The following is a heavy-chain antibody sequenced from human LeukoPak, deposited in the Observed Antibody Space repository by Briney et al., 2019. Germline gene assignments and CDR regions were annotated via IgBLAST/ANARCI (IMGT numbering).Heavy chain of an antibody. CDR2: INPNSGGT. CDR3: ARDGSQAAAGTEWFDP. Sequence: ASVTVSCKASGYTFTGYYMHWVRQAPGQGLEWMGWINPNSGGTNYAQKFQGRVTMTRDRSISTAYMELSRLRSDDTAVYYCARDGSQAAAGTEWFDPWGQGTLVTVSS. D-gene: IGHD6-13*01. V-gene: IGHV1-2*02. CDR1: GYTFTGYY. J-gene: IGHJ5*02.